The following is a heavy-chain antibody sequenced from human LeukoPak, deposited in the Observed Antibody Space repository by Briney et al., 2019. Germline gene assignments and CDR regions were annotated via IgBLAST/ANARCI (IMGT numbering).Heavy chain of an antibody. CDR1: GGSISGGSYY. Sequence: SQTLSLTCTVSGGSISGGSYYWSWIRQPAGKGLEWIGRIYTSGSTNYNPSLKSRVTISVDTSKNQFSLKLSSVTAADTAVYYCARLVVVAATGYYYGMDVWGQGTTVTVSS. CDR3: ARLVVVAATGYYYGMDV. V-gene: IGHV4-61*02. J-gene: IGHJ6*02. CDR2: IYTSGST. D-gene: IGHD2-15*01.